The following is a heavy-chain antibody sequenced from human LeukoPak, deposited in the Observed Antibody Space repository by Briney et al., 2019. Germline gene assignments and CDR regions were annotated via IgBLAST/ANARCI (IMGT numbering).Heavy chain of an antibody. Sequence: PGGSLRLSCAASGFTFSSYSVNWVRQAPGKGLEWVSSISSSSSYIYYADSVKGRFTISRDNAKNSLYLQMNSLRAEDTAVYYCARVNLPYYYDSSGCLDVWGKGTTVTVSS. V-gene: IGHV3-21*01. CDR1: GFTFSSYS. J-gene: IGHJ6*04. CDR3: ARVNLPYYYDSSGCLDV. CDR2: ISSSSSYI. D-gene: IGHD3-22*01.